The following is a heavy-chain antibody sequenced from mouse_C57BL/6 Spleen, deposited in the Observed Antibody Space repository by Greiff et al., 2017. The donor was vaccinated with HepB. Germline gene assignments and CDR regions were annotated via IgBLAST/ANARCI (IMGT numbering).Heavy chain of an antibody. D-gene: IGHD1-1*01. V-gene: IGHV1-82*01. CDR1: GYAFSSSW. J-gene: IGHJ2*01. CDR3: AREVLRFDY. CDR2: IYPGDGDT. Sequence: VQRVESGPELVKPGASVKISCKASGYAFSSSWMNWVKQRPGKGLEWIGRIYPGDGDTNYNGKFKGKATLTADKSSSTAYMQLSSLTSEDSAVYFCAREVLRFDYWGQGTTLTVSS.